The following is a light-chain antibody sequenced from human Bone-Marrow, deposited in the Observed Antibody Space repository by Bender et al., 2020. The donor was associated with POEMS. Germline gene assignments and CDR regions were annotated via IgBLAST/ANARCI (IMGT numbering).Light chain of an antibody. CDR3: SVYAGSPVL. Sequence: QSALTQPASVSGSPGQSITISCTGSSSDIGTYNRVSWYQQHPGKAPQLMVYEVTARASGVSNRFSGSKSDSTATMTVSGLQAEDEADYYCSVYAGSPVLFGGGTKVTVL. J-gene: IGLJ2*01. CDR2: EVT. CDR1: SSDIGTYNR. V-gene: IGLV2-23*02.